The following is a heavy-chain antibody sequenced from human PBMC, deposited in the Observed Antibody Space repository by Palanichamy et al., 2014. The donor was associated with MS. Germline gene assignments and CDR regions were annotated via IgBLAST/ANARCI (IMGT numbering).Heavy chain of an antibody. J-gene: IGHJ3*02. D-gene: IGHD1-20*01. V-gene: IGHV3-7*04. CDR1: GFTFSSYW. CDR3: ARAIYNWNRLDAFDI. CDR2: IKQDGSEK. Sequence: EVQLVESGGGLVQPGGSLRLSCAASGFTFSSYWMSWVRQAPGKGLEWVANIKQDGSEKYYVDSVKGRFTISRDNAKNSLYLQMNSLRAEDTAVYYCARAIYNWNRLDAFDIWGQGTMVTVSS.